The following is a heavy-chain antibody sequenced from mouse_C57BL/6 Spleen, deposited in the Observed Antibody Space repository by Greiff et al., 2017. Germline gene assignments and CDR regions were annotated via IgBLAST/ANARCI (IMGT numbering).Heavy chain of an antibody. J-gene: IGHJ4*01. CDR3: ARVLWVYYAMDY. Sequence: ESGPGLVKPSQSLSLTCSVTGYSITSGYYWNWIRQFPGNKLEWMGYISYDGSNNYNPSLKNRISFTRDTSKNQFFLKLNSVTTEDTATYYCARVLWVYYAMDYWGQGTSVTVSS. CDR2: ISYDGSN. V-gene: IGHV3-6*01. CDR1: GYSITSGYY. D-gene: IGHD4-1*01.